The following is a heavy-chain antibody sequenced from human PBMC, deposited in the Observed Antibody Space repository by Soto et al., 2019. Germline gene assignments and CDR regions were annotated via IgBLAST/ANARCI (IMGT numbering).Heavy chain of an antibody. V-gene: IGHV1-3*01. CDR3: ARAVAVPADFDY. Sequence: GASVKVCCKASGYTITGYAMHWVRQAPGQRLEWMGWINAGNGNTKYSQKFQGRVTITRDTSASTAYMELSSLRSEDTAVYYCARAVAVPADFDYWGQGTLVTVSS. CDR1: GYTITGYA. CDR2: INAGNGNT. D-gene: IGHD6-19*01. J-gene: IGHJ4*02.